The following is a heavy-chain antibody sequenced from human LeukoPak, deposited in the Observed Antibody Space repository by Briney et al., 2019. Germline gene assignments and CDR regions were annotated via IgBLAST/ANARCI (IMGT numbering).Heavy chain of an antibody. V-gene: IGHV3-53*01. Sequence: TGGSLRLSCAASGFTVSSNYMSWVRQAPGKGLEWVSVIYSGGSTYYADSVKGRFTISRDNSKNTLYLQMNSLRAEDTAVYYCARGDPGIVVVPAAIDYWGQGTLVTVSS. CDR3: ARGDPGIVVVPAAIDY. J-gene: IGHJ4*02. CDR2: IYSGGST. CDR1: GFTVSSNY. D-gene: IGHD2-2*01.